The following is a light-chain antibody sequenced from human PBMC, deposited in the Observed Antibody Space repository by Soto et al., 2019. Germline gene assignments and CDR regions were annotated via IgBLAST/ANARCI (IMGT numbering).Light chain of an antibody. CDR3: AAWDDGMNGYV. Sequence: QSVLAQPPSAXETAGQRVTIPCSGSTSNIVSNTVNWYQQLPGTAPKTLIYSNNQRPSGVPDRFSGSKSGTSGSLAISGLMSEDEADYYCAAWDDGMNGYVFGTGTKVTVL. V-gene: IGLV1-44*01. J-gene: IGLJ1*01. CDR1: TSNIVSNT. CDR2: SNN.